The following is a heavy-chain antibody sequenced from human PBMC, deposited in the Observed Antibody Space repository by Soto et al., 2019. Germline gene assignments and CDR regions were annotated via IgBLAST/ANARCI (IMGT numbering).Heavy chain of an antibody. V-gene: IGHV1-69*13. CDR1: GGTFSSYA. D-gene: IGHD3-22*01. CDR2: IIPIFGTA. Sequence: ASVKVSCKASGGTFSSYAISWVRQAPGQGLEWMGGIIPIFGTANYAQKFQGRVTITADESTSTAYMELSSLRSEDTAVYYCARASYISSDYYDSSGYLLDIWGQGTMVTVS. CDR3: ARASYISSDYYDSSGYLLDI. J-gene: IGHJ3*02.